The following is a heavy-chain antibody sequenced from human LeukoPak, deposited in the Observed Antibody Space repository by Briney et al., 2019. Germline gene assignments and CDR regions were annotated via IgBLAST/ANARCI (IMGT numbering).Heavy chain of an antibody. D-gene: IGHD2-15*01. J-gene: IGHJ4*02. CDR3: AKAPVTTCRGAFCYPFDY. V-gene: IGHV3-23*01. Sequence: GGSLRLSCAASGFTFDRFTIHWVRQTPGKGLEWVSLINRRGHTFYADSVKGRFTISRDSSKNTLFLQMNRLRPEDAAVYYCAKAPVTTCRGAFCYPFDYWGLGTLVTVSS. CDR1: GFTFDRFT. CDR2: INRRGHT.